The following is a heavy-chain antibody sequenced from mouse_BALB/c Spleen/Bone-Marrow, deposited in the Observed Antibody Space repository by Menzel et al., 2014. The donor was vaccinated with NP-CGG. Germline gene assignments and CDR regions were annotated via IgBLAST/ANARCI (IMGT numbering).Heavy chain of an antibody. J-gene: IGHJ1*01. CDR3: ASYDGWYFDV. CDR2: ISYSGST. V-gene: IGHV3-8*02. Sequence: EVQLVESGPSLVEPSQTLSLTCSVTGDSITSGYWNWIRKFPGNKLEYMGYISYSGSTYYNPPLKSRISITRDASKNQFYLQLNSMTTEDTATYYCASYDGWYFDVWGAGTTVTVSS. CDR1: GDSITSGY.